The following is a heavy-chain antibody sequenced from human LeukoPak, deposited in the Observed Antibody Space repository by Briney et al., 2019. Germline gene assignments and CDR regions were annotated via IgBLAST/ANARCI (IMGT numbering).Heavy chain of an antibody. J-gene: IGHJ4*02. CDR2: IKQDGSEK. V-gene: IGHV3-7*01. D-gene: IGHD3-16*02. Sequence: KPGGSLRLSCAASGFTVSSNYMSWVRQAPGKGLEWVANIKQDGSEKYYVDSVKGRFTISRDNAKNSLYLQMNSLRAEDTAVYYCAREGESGYVWGSYRNFDYWGQGTLVTVSS. CDR3: AREGESGYVWGSYRNFDY. CDR1: GFTVSSNY.